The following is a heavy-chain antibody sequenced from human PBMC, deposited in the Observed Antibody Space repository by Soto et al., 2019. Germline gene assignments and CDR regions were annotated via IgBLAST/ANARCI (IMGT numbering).Heavy chain of an antibody. Sequence: GGSLRLSCAASGFTFSSYGMHWVRQAPGKGLEWVAVISYDGSNKYYADSVKGRFTIPRDNSKNTLYLQMNSLRAEDTAVYYCAKDLESPYHGMDVWGQGTTVTVSS. CDR2: ISYDGSNK. CDR3: AKDLESPYHGMDV. D-gene: IGHD1-1*01. J-gene: IGHJ6*02. V-gene: IGHV3-30*18. CDR1: GFTFSSYG.